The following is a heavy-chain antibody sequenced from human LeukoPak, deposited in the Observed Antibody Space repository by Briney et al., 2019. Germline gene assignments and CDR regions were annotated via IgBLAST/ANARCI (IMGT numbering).Heavy chain of an antibody. D-gene: IGHD3-22*01. V-gene: IGHV3-49*04. CDR3: TRLSAVGITMIVVHQGVDYFDY. CDR1: GFTFGDYA. CDR2: IRSKAYGGTT. Sequence: GGSLRLSCTASGFTFGDYAMSWVRQAPGKGLEWVGLIRSKAYGGTTEYAASVKGRFTISRDDSKSIAYLQMNSLKTEDTAVYYCTRLSAVGITMIVVHQGVDYFDYWGQGTLVTVSS. J-gene: IGHJ4*02.